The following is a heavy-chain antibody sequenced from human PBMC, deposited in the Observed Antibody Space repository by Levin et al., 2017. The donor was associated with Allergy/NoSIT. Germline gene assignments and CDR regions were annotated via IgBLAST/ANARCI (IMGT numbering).Heavy chain of an antibody. CDR1: GGTFSSYA. Sequence: KISCKASGGTFSSYAISWVRQAPGQGLEWMGGIIPIFGTANYAQKFQGRVTITADESTSTAYMELSSLRSEDTAVYYCARSREYCSGGSCYVYYLGTIRLDAFDIWGQGTMVTVSS. J-gene: IGHJ3*02. CDR3: ARSREYCSGGSCYVYYLGTIRLDAFDI. CDR2: IIPIFGTA. D-gene: IGHD2-15*01. V-gene: IGHV1-69*01.